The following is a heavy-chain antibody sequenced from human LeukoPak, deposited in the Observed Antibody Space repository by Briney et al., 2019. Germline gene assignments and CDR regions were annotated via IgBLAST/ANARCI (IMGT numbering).Heavy chain of an antibody. CDR3: ARGVAFDV. V-gene: IGHV4-4*02. CDR2: VYHSGTT. CDR1: GDSISSINW. Sequence: SETLSLTCVVSGDSISSINWWNWVRQPPGKGLEWIGEVYHSGTTNYNASLKSRVTISVDKSKNQFSLKLTSVAAADTAVYYCARGVAFDVWGQGTLVTVSS. J-gene: IGHJ3*01.